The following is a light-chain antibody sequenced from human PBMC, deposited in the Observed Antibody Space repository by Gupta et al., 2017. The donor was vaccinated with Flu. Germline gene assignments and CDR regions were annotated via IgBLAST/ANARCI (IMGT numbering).Light chain of an antibody. CDR1: QSVVYSYRNKNY. V-gene: IGKV4-1*01. J-gene: IGKJ2*01. CDR3: QQDFNTRT. Sequence: VSLGERATINCKSSQSVVYSYRNKNYLDWYQQKPGQPPRLIIYWASKRECGVPDRFSGSGSGTDFTLTSSRRQAEDVAVYYWQQDFNTRTFGQGTMMEIK. CDR2: WAS.